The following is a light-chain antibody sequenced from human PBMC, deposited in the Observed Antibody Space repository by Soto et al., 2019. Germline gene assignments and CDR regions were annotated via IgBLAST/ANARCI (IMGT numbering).Light chain of an antibody. J-gene: IGLJ3*02. Sequence: QSVLTQPPSASAAPGQKVTISCSGSSSNIGKNSVSWYQQFPGTAPKLLISDNNKRASGIPDRFSASNSGTSATLGITGLQTGDEADYYCGTWDSSLSAAVFGGGTKVTVL. CDR3: GTWDSSLSAAV. V-gene: IGLV1-51*01. CDR1: SSNIGKNS. CDR2: DNN.